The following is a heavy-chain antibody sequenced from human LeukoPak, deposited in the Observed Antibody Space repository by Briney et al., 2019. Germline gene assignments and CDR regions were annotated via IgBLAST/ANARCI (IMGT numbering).Heavy chain of an antibody. Sequence: GGSLRLSCAASGFTFSSYAMHWVRQAPGKGLEWVAVIWYDGSNKYYADSVKGRFTISRDNSKNTLYLQMNSLRAEDTAVCYCARDAVYSSSWQYYWGQGTLVTVSS. J-gene: IGHJ4*02. CDR2: IWYDGSNK. CDR3: ARDAVYSSSWQYY. V-gene: IGHV3-33*08. D-gene: IGHD6-13*01. CDR1: GFTFSSYA.